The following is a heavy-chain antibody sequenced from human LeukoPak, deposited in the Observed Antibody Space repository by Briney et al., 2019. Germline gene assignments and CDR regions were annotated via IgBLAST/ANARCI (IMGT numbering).Heavy chain of an antibody. CDR2: ISWNSGSI. D-gene: IGHD5-18*01. CDR3: AKGYSYGFVDAFDI. CDR1: GFTFDDYA. V-gene: IGHV3-9*03. J-gene: IGHJ3*02. Sequence: PGRSLRLSCAASGFTFDDYAMHWVRQAPGKSLEWVSGISWNSGSIGYADSVKGRFTISRDNAKSSLYLQMNSLRAEDMALYYCAKGYSYGFVDAFDIWGQGTMVTVSS.